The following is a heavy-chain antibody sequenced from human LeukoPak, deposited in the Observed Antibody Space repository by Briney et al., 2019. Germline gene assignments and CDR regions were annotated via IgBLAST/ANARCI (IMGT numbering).Heavy chain of an antibody. J-gene: IGHJ4*02. CDR2: ISWNSGSI. Sequence: GGSLRLSCAASGFTFDDYAMHWVRQAPGKGLEWVSGISWNSGSIGYADSVKGRFTISRDNAKNSLYLQMNSLRAEDTALYYCAKDIAAAGKGALGYWGQGTLVTVSS. CDR1: GFTFDDYA. D-gene: IGHD6-13*01. CDR3: AKDIAAAGKGALGY. V-gene: IGHV3-9*01.